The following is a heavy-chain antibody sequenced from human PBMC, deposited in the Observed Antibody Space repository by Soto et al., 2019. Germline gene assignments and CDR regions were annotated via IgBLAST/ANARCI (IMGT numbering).Heavy chain of an antibody. CDR3: TIGSWSGEVFDI. J-gene: IGHJ3*02. D-gene: IGHD2-21*01. CDR1: GGTFSTYS. Sequence: QVQLVQSGAEVKKPGSAVKVSCKDSGGTFSTYSMFWVRQAPGQGLEWMGRIIPMLGIANYAQNFQGRVTITADKSTGTAYMELSSLRTEDTAVYYCTIGSWSGEVFDIWGQGTMVTVSS. V-gene: IGHV1-69*02. CDR2: IIPMLGIA.